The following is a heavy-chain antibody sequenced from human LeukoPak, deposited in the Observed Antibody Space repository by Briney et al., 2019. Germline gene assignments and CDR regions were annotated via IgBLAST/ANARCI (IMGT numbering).Heavy chain of an antibody. CDR2: IDPSSGAT. Sequence: ASVKVSCKASGYIFTAYYMHWVRQAPGQGLEWMGWIDPSSGATNYAQRFQGRVTMTRDTSITAAYMELSRLTSDDTAVYYCARPYNSGPVFYYMAVWGKGTTVTVSS. V-gene: IGHV1-2*02. J-gene: IGHJ6*03. CDR3: ARPYNSGPVFYYMAV. CDR1: GYIFTAYY. D-gene: IGHD3-10*01.